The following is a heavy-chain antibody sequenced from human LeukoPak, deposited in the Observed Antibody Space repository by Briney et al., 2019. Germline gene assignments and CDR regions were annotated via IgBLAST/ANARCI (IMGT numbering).Heavy chain of an antibody. CDR1: GYTFTGYY. CDR2: INPNSGDT. CDR3: ARDIGSGSYY. J-gene: IGHJ4*02. V-gene: IGHV1-2*02. Sequence: GASVKVSCKASGYTFTGYYIHWVRQAPGQGLEWMGWINPNSGDTNYAQKFQGRVTMIRDTSINTAYMELSRLRSDDTAVYYCARDIGSGSYYWGQGTLVTVSS. D-gene: IGHD3-10*01.